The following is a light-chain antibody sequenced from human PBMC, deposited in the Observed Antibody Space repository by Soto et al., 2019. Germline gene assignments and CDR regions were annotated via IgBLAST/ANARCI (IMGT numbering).Light chain of an antibody. CDR2: GGS. CDR1: QSVSINY. J-gene: IGKJ1*01. CDR3: HQYGSSLRT. Sequence: EVVLTQPPGTLSLSPGERATLSFRASQSVSINYLGWYQKKPGQPPRLLIYGGSSRATGIPDRFSGGGSGTDFTLTIIRLEPEDFAEYYCHQYGSSLRTFGQGTKVDIK. V-gene: IGKV3-20*01.